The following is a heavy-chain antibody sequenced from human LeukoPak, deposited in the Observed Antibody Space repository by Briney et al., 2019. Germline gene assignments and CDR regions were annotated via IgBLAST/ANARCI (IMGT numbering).Heavy chain of an antibody. V-gene: IGHV3-21*01. J-gene: IGHJ3*02. Sequence: GGSLRISCAASGLTFSSYSMNWVRQAPGKGLEWVSSISSSSSYIYYADSVKGRFTISRDNAKNSLYLQMNSLRAEDTAVYYCARDADWEGAFDIWGQGTMVTVSS. CDR2: ISSSSSYI. CDR3: ARDADWEGAFDI. D-gene: IGHD1-26*01. CDR1: GLTFSSYS.